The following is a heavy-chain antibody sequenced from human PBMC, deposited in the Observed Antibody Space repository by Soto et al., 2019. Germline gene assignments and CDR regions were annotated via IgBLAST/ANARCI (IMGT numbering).Heavy chain of an antibody. CDR2: INPSGGST. CDR3: ARDRPGTYDSSGYYSGESIDY. D-gene: IGHD3-22*01. Sequence: ASVKVSCKASGYTFTSYYMHWVRRAPGQGLEWMGIINPSGGSTSYAQKFQGRVTMTRDTSTSTVYMELSSLRSEDTAVYYCARDRPGTYDSSGYYSGESIDYWGKGTLVTVSS. V-gene: IGHV1-46*01. CDR1: GYTFTSYY. J-gene: IGHJ4*02.